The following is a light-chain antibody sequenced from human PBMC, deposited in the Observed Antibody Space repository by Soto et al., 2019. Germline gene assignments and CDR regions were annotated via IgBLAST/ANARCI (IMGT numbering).Light chain of an antibody. CDR1: QTISSW. Sequence: DIQMTQSPSTPSGSVGDTVTLICGASQTISSWLAWYKKKPGEDPKLLIFTGSLLHSGVPPRFSGIGSGTDVTLTISSLQPEECATYYCQQTLSFPPTFGQGTKVDI. J-gene: IGKJ1*01. CDR3: QQTLSFPPT. CDR2: TGS. V-gene: IGKV1-12*01.